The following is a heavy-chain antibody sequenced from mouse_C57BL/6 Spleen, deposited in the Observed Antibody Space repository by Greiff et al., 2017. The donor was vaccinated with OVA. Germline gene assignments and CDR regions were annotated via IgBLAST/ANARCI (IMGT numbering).Heavy chain of an antibody. J-gene: IGHJ4*01. CDR2: IHPSDSDT. CDR3: HYYGSSYDYYAMDY. Sequence: VQLQQPGAELVKPGASVKVSCKASGYTFTSYWMHWVKQRPGQGLEWIGKIHPSDSDTNYNQKFKGKATLTVNKSSSTAYMQLSSLTSDDSAVYYCHYYGSSYDYYAMDYWGQGTSVTVSS. D-gene: IGHD1-1*01. CDR1: GYTFTSYW. V-gene: IGHV1-74*01.